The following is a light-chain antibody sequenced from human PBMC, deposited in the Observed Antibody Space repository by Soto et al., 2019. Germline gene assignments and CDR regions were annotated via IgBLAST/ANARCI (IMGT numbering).Light chain of an antibody. CDR2: GAS. J-gene: IGKJ1*01. CDR3: QQYNNWPRA. V-gene: IGKV3-20*01. Sequence: EIVLTQSPGTLSLSPGERATLSCRASQSVSSSYLAWYQHKPGQPPRLLIFGASIRATDIPDRFSGSGSGTDFTLTISSLQSEDFAVYYCQQYNNWPRAFGQGTKVDIK. CDR1: QSVSSSY.